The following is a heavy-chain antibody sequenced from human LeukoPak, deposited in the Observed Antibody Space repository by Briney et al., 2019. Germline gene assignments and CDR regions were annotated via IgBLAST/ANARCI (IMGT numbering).Heavy chain of an antibody. CDR3: ARDTKTGYFDL. CDR1: GGSISSYY. Sequence: SETLSLTCTVSGGSISSYYWSWIRQPPGKGLEWIGYIYYCGSTNYNPSLKSRVTISVDTSKNQFSLKLSSVTAADTAVYYCARDTKTGYFDLWGRGTLVTVSS. D-gene: IGHD3-3*01. J-gene: IGHJ2*01. CDR2: IYYCGST. V-gene: IGHV4-59*01.